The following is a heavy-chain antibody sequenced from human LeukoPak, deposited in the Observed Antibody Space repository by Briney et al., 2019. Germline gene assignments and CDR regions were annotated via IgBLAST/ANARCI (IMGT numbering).Heavy chain of an antibody. CDR2: IKQDGSEK. J-gene: IGHJ3*02. Sequence: GSLRLSCAASGFTLSSYWMSWVRQAPGKGLEWVANIKQDGSEKYYVDSVKGRFTISRDNAKNSLYLQMNSLRAEDTAVYYCARGGQYYDFWSGYLGAAFDIWGQGTMVTVSS. CDR1: GFTLSSYW. D-gene: IGHD3-3*01. V-gene: IGHV3-7*01. CDR3: ARGGQYYDFWSGYLGAAFDI.